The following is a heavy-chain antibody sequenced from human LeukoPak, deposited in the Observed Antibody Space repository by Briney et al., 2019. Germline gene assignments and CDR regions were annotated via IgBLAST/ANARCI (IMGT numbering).Heavy chain of an antibody. V-gene: IGHV4-34*01. CDR3: ARHQYFDY. J-gene: IGHJ4*02. CDR1: GFFLSRYT. Sequence: GSLRLSCAASGFFLSRYTMNWVRQPPGKGLEWIGEINHSGSTNYNPSLKSRVTISVDTSKNQFSLKLSSVTAADTAVYYCARHQYFDYWGQGTLVTVSS. CDR2: INHSGST. D-gene: IGHD2-2*01.